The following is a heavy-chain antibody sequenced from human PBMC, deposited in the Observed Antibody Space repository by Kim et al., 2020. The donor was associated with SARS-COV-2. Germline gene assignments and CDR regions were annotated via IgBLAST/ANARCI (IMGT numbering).Heavy chain of an antibody. Sequence: GGSLRLSCAASGFTFGDYAMHWVRQAPGKGLEWVSGISWNSGSIGYADSVKGRFTISRDNAKNSLYLQMNSLRAEDTALYYCAKIISRRQIGYYYYMDVWGKGTTVTVSS. CDR1: GFTFGDYA. J-gene: IGHJ6*03. V-gene: IGHV3-9*01. CDR3: AKIISRRQIGYYYYMDV. CDR2: ISWNSGSI. D-gene: IGHD2-2*01.